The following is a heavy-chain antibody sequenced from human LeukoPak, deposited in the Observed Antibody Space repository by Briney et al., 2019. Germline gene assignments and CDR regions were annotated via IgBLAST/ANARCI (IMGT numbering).Heavy chain of an antibody. D-gene: IGHD1-1*01. CDR3: ARNGLATVPYYFYYMDV. V-gene: IGHV4-59*12. CDR1: GGSISSYY. J-gene: IGHJ6*03. CDR2: IYSSGST. Sequence: PSETLSLTCTVSGGSISSYYWSWIRQPPGKGLEWIGCIYSSGSTNYNPSLKSRVTMSVDTSKNQFSLNLSSVTAADTAVYYCARNGLATVPYYFYYMDVWGKGTTVTISS.